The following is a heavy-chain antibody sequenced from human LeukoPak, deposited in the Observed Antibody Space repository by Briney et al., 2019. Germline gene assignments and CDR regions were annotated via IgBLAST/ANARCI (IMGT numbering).Heavy chain of an antibody. CDR3: ASVTTTRYFDY. CDR2: ISAYNGNT. Sequence: EASVKVSCKASGYTFTSYGISWVRQAPGQGLEWMGWISAYNGNTNYAQKLQGRVTMTTDTSTSTAYMELRSLRSDDTAVYYCASVTTTRYFDYWGQGTLVTVSS. V-gene: IGHV1-18*01. J-gene: IGHJ4*02. CDR1: GYTFTSYG. D-gene: IGHD4-11*01.